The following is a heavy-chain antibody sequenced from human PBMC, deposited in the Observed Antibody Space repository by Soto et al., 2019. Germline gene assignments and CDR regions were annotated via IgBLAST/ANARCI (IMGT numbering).Heavy chain of an antibody. CDR3: TRQTRGTAMVIAHDY. Sequence: GGSLRLSCAASGFTFSGSAVHWVRQASGKGLEWVGRIRSKANSYATAYAASVKGRFTISRDDSKNTAYLQMNSLKTEDTAVYYCTRQTRGTAMVIAHDYWGQGTLVTVSS. D-gene: IGHD5-18*01. CDR2: IRSKANSYAT. V-gene: IGHV3-73*01. CDR1: GFTFSGSA. J-gene: IGHJ4*02.